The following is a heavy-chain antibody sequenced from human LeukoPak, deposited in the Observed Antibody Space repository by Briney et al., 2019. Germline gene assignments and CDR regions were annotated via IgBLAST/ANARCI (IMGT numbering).Heavy chain of an antibody. CDR2: INPAGGTT. D-gene: IGHD2-2*02. CDR1: GYTFTSHY. J-gene: IGHJ4*02. V-gene: IGHV1-46*01. CDR3: ARDCSSTSCYMHYFDY. Sequence: GASVKVSCKASGYTFTSHYIHWMRQAPGQGLEWMGIINPAGGTTNYAQKFQGRVTMTRDTSTSTVYMELSSLRSEDTAVYYCARDCSSTSCYMHYFDYWGQGTLVTVSS.